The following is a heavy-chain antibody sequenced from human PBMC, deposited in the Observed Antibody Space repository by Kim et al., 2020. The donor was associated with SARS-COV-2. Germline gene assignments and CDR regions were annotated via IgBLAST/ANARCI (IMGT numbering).Heavy chain of an antibody. J-gene: IGHJ6*02. D-gene: IGHD6-13*01. Sequence: GGSLRLSCAASGFTFSSNYMSWVRQAPGKGLEWVSVIYSGGSTYYADSVKGRFTISRDNSKNTMYLQMNSLGAEDTAAYYCARGVRGSSWYLDGMDVWGQGTTVTVSS. CDR3: ARGVRGSSWYLDGMDV. CDR2: IYSGGST. CDR1: GFTFSSNY. V-gene: IGHV3-53*01.